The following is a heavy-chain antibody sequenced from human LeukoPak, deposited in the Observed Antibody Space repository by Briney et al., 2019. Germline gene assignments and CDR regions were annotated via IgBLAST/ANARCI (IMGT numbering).Heavy chain of an antibody. CDR2: IDWDDDK. CDR1: GFSLSTSAMC. D-gene: IGHD1-26*01. CDR3: ARGGGSYSPFGY. Sequence: ESGPTLVNPTQTLTLTCTFSGFSLSTSAMCVSWIRQPPGKALEWLARIDWDDDKYYSTSLKTRLTIFKDTSKNQVVLTMTNMDPVDTATYYCARGGGSYSPFGYWGQGTLVTVSS. V-gene: IGHV2-70*11. J-gene: IGHJ4*02.